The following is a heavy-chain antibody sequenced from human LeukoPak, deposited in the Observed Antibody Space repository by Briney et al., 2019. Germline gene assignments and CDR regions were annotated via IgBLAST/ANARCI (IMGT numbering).Heavy chain of an antibody. CDR3: ARLTYYYDSSGYYYVFDY. J-gene: IGHJ4*02. CDR2: INHSGNT. CDR1: GGSFSGYY. Sequence: SETLSLTCAVYGGSFSGYYWNWIRQPPGKGLEWIGGINHSGNTNYNPSLKSRVTISVDTSKNQFSLKLSSVTAADTAVYYCARLTYYYDSSGYYYVFDYWGQGTLVTVSS. D-gene: IGHD3-22*01. V-gene: IGHV4-34*01.